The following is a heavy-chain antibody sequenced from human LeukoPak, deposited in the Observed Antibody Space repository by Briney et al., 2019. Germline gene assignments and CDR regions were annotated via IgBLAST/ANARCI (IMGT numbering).Heavy chain of an antibody. D-gene: IGHD4-17*01. CDR1: GYTFTSYG. CDR2: ISAYNGNT. V-gene: IGHV1-18*01. Sequence: ASVKVSCKASGYTFTSYGISWVRQAPGQGLEWMGWISAYNGNTHYAQKLQGRVTITADKSTSTAYMELSSLRSEDTAVYYCARENRVTVTLGLDAFDIWGQGTMVTVSS. CDR3: ARENRVTVTLGLDAFDI. J-gene: IGHJ3*02.